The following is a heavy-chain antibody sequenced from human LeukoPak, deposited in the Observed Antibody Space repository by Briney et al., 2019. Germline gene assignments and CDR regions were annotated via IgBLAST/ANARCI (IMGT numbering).Heavy chain of an antibody. D-gene: IGHD6-19*01. Sequence: SETLSLTCTVSGSSISSSSYYWGWIRQPPGKGLEWIGSIYYSGSTYYNPSLKSRVTISVDTSKNQFSLKLSSVTAADTAVYYCAREVVAVARDLPLYFQHWGQGTLVTVSS. CDR1: GSSISSSSYY. V-gene: IGHV4-39*07. CDR2: IYYSGST. CDR3: AREVVAVARDLPLYFQH. J-gene: IGHJ1*01.